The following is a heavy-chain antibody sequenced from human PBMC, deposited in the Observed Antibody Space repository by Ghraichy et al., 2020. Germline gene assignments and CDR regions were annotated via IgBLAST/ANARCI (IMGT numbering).Heavy chain of an antibody. V-gene: IGHV3-23*01. CDR2: VGGSGGGR. CDR3: AKDRSGYCSRTSCYVLYFDY. J-gene: IGHJ4*02. Sequence: WGRGGGGRGGEGVARVGGSGGGRYDADSGKGRFTISRDNSKNTLYLQMNSLRAEDTAVYYCAKDRSGYCSRTSCYVLYFDYWGQGTLVTVSS. D-gene: IGHD2-2*01.